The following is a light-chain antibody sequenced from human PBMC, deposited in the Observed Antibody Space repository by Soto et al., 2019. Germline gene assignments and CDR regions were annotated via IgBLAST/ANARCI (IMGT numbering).Light chain of an antibody. CDR1: SSDVGGYKY. CDR3: SSYAGINNLGV. CDR2: EVN. V-gene: IGLV2-8*01. J-gene: IGLJ1*01. Sequence: QSALTQPPSASGSPGQSVTISWTGTSSDVGGYKYVSWYQQHPGKAPKLMIFEVNKRPSGVPDRFSGSKSGNTASLTVSGLQAEDEADYYCSSYAGINNLGVFGTGTKVTVL.